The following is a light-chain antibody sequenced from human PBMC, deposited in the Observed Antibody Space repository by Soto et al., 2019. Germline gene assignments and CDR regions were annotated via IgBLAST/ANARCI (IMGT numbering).Light chain of an antibody. CDR2: EVS. CDR1: SSDIGGYDY. V-gene: IGLV2-14*01. Sequence: QSALTQPASVSGSPGQSITISCTGTSSDIGGYDYVSWYQQHPGKAPKLMIYEVSNRPSGVSNRFSGSKSGSTASLTISGLQAEDEADYYCTSYTSSTTNDVFGSGTKLTVL. CDR3: TSYTSSTTNDV. J-gene: IGLJ1*01.